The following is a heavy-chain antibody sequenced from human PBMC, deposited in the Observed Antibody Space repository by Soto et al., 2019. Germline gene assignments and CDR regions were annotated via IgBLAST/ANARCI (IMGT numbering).Heavy chain of an antibody. CDR3: AKEGGYCSGGSCYSFHYYYGMDV. CDR2: IWYDGSNK. J-gene: IGHJ6*02. Sequence: GGSLRLSCAASGFTFSSYGMHWVRQAPGKGLEWVAVIWYDGSNKYYADSVKGRFTISRDNSKNTLYLQMNSLRAEDTAVYYCAKEGGYCSGGSCYSFHYYYGMDVWGQGTTVTSP. CDR1: GFTFSSYG. D-gene: IGHD2-15*01. V-gene: IGHV3-30*02.